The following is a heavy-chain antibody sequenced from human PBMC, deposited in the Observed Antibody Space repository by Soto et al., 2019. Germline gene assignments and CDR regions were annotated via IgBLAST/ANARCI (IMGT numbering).Heavy chain of an antibody. J-gene: IGHJ5*02. CDR2: ISAYNGNT. CDR3: ARVVTYYDYFWGNWFDP. V-gene: IGHV1-18*01. Sequence: ASVKVSCKASGYTFTSYGISWVRQAPGQGLEWMGWISAYNGNTNYAQKLQGRVTMTTDTSTSTAYMELRSLRSDDTAVYYCARVVTYYDYFWGNWFDPWGQGTLVTVSS. D-gene: IGHD3-16*01. CDR1: GYTFTSYG.